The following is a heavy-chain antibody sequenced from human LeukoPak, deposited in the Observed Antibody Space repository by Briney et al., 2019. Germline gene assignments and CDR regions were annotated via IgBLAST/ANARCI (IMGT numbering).Heavy chain of an antibody. CDR1: GFTFSSYG. CDR3: ARWRRLQSEFDS. Sequence: GGTLRLSCAASGFTFSSYGMNWVRQAPGKGLEYVSAISYNGRGTHYAHSVKGRFTISRDNSKNTLYLQMGSLRAEDMAIYYCARWRRLQSEFDSWGQGTLVTVSS. J-gene: IGHJ4*02. CDR2: ISYNGRGT. D-gene: IGHD5-24*01. V-gene: IGHV3-64*01.